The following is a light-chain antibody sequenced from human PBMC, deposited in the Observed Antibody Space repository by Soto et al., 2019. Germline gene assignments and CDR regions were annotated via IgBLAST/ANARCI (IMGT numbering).Light chain of an antibody. CDR3: TSYTSSSTLV. CDR1: SSDVGGYNY. Sequence: QSALTQPASVSGSPGKSITISCTGTSSDVGGYNYVSWYQQHPGKAPKLMIYEVSNRPSGVSDRFSGSKSGNTASLIISGLQAEDEADYYCTSYTSSSTLVIGGGTKVTVL. CDR2: EVS. J-gene: IGLJ2*01. V-gene: IGLV2-14*01.